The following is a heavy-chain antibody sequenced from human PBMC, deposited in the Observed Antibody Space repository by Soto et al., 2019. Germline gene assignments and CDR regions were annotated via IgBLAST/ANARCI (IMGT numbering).Heavy chain of an antibody. J-gene: IGHJ4*02. CDR1: GGSISSDNYY. Sequence: PSETLSITCSVSGGSISSDNYYLRWIRQHPGKGLEWIGYIYYSGSTKYSPSVMSRVTISADMTKNQFSLKLSSVTAADTAVYYCARVYSGSYSDSWGQGTLVTV. D-gene: IGHD1-26*01. V-gene: IGHV4-31*03. CDR3: ARVYSGSYSDS. CDR2: IYYSGST.